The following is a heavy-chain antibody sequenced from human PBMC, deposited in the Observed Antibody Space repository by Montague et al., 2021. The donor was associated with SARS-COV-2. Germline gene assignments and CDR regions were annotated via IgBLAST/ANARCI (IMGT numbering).Heavy chain of an antibody. CDR2: ICYGGST. CDR1: SDSISSRSYC. D-gene: IGHD4-23*01. J-gene: IGHJ3*01. Sequence: SDTLSLTCSVSSDSISSRSYCWAWIRQSPGKGLEWIGNICYGGSTYYNPSLRSRVVMSAETSKNQFSLKLYSVTAADTSIYYCARRRDRSTVVSPAVFDLWGQGTMVIVSS. V-gene: IGHV4-39*01. CDR3: ARRRDRSTVVSPAVFDL.